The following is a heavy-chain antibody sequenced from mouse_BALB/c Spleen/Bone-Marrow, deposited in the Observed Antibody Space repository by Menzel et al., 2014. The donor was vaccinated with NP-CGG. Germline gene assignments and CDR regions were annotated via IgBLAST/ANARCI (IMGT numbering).Heavy chain of an antibody. Sequence: EVQLQESGPELVKPGASVKISCKASGYSFTGYTMNWVRQSHGKNLEWIGLINPYNGGTSYNQKFKGRAALTVDKSSSTEYMELLSMTSEESAVYYCARSGLYYCNYLYAIDFWGQGTSVTVS. D-gene: IGHD2-1*01. V-gene: IGHV1-25*01. J-gene: IGHJ4*01. CDR2: INPYNGGT. CDR3: ARSGLYYCNYLYAIDF. CDR1: GYSFTGYT.